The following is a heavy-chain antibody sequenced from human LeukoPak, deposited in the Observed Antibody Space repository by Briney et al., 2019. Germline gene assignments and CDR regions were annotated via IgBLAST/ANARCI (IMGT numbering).Heavy chain of an antibody. CDR2: IIPIFGTA. Sequence: ASVKVSCKASGGTFSSYAISWVRQAPGRGLEWMGGIIPIFGTANYAQKFQGRVTITTDESTSTAYMELSSLRSEDTAVYYCARVGLGYCSGGSCPDYWGQGTLVTVSS. CDR3: ARVGLGYCSGGSCPDY. D-gene: IGHD2-15*01. V-gene: IGHV1-69*05. CDR1: GGTFSSYA. J-gene: IGHJ4*02.